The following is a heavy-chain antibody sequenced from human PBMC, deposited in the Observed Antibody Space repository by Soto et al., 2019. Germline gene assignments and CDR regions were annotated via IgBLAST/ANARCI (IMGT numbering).Heavy chain of an antibody. CDR3: ARGGLFAYFLDY. J-gene: IGHJ4*02. D-gene: IGHD2-8*01. V-gene: IGHV3-74*01. Sequence: GGSLRLSCAASGLTFSSYWMHWVRQAPGKGLVWVSRIKMDGSTINYADFVDGRFTISRDNAKNTVYLQMNGLRAEDTAVYYCARGGLFAYFLDYWGQGTPVTVSS. CDR2: IKMDGSTI. CDR1: GLTFSSYW.